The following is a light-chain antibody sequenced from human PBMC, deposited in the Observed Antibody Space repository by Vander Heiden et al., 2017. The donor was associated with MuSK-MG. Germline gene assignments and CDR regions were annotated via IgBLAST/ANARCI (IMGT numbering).Light chain of an antibody. CDR3: QSYDSTLTGLL. V-gene: IGLV1-40*01. CDR1: TSNIGADYD. J-gene: IGLJ2*01. CDR2: RNN. Sequence: QSVLSQPPSVSGAPGQRLTISCTGTTSNIGADYDVHWYQQPPGAAPRLLSYRNNNRPSGVPDRFSASKSGASASLAITGLQAEDEADYYGQSYDSTLTGLLFGGGTRLTVL.